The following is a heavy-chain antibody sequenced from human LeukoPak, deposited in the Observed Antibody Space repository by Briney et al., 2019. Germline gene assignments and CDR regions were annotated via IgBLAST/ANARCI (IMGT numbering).Heavy chain of an antibody. CDR1: GGSISSGGYY. Sequence: SQTLSLTCTVSGGSISSGGYYWSWIRQHPGKGLEWIGYIYYSGSTYYNPSLKSRVTISVDTSKNQFSLKLTSVSAADTAVYHCARGRTGAAALDFWGPGTLVTVSS. J-gene: IGHJ4*02. CDR3: ARGRTGAAALDF. CDR2: IYYSGST. V-gene: IGHV4-31*03. D-gene: IGHD2-2*01.